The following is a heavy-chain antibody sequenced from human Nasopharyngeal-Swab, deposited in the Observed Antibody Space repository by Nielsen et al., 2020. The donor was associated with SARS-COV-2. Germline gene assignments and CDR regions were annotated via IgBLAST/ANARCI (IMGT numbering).Heavy chain of an antibody. Sequence: SETLSLTCTVSGGSISSSSYYWGWIRQPPGKGLEWIGSIYYSGSTYYNPSLKSRVTISVDTSKNQFSLKLGSVTAADTAVYYCARVRYDILTGYHDNWFDPWGQGTLVTVSS. V-gene: IGHV4-39*07. D-gene: IGHD3-9*01. CDR1: GGSISSSSYY. J-gene: IGHJ5*02. CDR2: IYYSGST. CDR3: ARVRYDILTGYHDNWFDP.